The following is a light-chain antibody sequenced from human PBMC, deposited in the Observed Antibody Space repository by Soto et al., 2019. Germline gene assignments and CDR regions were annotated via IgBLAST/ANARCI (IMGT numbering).Light chain of an antibody. CDR1: QSVSSSY. Sequence: ENLLTQSPGTLSLSLGERTTLXXRASQSVSSSYLAWYQQKRGQAPRLXIYGASSRATGIPDRFSGSGSGTDFTLTISRLEPDDFAVYYCQQYGSSPWTFGQGTKVDIK. CDR3: QQYGSSPWT. J-gene: IGKJ1*01. V-gene: IGKV3-20*01. CDR2: GAS.